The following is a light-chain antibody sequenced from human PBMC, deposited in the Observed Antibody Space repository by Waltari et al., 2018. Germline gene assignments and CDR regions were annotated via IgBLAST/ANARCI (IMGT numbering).Light chain of an antibody. CDR3: QQSYSTPGT. V-gene: IGKV1-39*01. Sequence: DIQMTQSPSSLPASVGDRVTITCRASQSISSYLNWYQQKPGKAPKLLIYAASSLQSGVPSRFSGSGSGTDFTLTISSLQPEDFATYYCQQSYSTPGTFGQGTKLEIK. J-gene: IGKJ2*02. CDR2: AAS. CDR1: QSISSY.